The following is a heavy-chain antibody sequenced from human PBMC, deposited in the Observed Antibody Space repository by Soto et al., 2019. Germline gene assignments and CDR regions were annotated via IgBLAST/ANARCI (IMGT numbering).Heavy chain of an antibody. CDR1: GFTFRSYG. CDR3: ARGRWLQLGSSDY. CDR2: MSYDGSSE. Sequence: QVQLVESGGGVVQPGRSLRLSCAASGFTFRSYGMHWVRQAPGKGLEWVAVMSYDGSSEHYADSVEGRVGISRDNSKNTLFLQMNSLRAEDTAVYYCARGRWLQLGSSDYWGQGTLVTVSS. D-gene: IGHD1-26*01. J-gene: IGHJ4*02. V-gene: IGHV3-30*03.